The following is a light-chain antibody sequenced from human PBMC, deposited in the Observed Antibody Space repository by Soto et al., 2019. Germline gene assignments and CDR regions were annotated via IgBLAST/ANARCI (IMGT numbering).Light chain of an antibody. CDR3: QHYNNWPPWT. V-gene: IGKV3-15*01. CDR1: QSVRSN. Sequence: EIVMTQSPATLSVSPGERATLSCRASQSVRSNLAWYQQKPGQAPRLLIYGASTRATGIPARFSGSGSGTEFTLTISRLQSADFAVYYCQHYNNWPPWTFGQGTKVEVK. J-gene: IGKJ1*01. CDR2: GAS.